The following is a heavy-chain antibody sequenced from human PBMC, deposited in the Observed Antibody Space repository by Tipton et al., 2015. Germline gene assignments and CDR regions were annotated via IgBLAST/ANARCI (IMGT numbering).Heavy chain of an antibody. D-gene: IGHD2-21*02. J-gene: IGHJ4*02. CDR3: ARQVVVTAMFDY. Sequence: TLSLTCTVSGESISSSSYFWGWIRQPPGKGLEWIGSIFYSGSTYYNPSLKSRFTISVDPSKNQFSLKLSFVTAADTAVYYCARQVVVTAMFDYWGQGTLVTAS. CDR1: GESISSSSYF. CDR2: IFYSGST. V-gene: IGHV4-39*01.